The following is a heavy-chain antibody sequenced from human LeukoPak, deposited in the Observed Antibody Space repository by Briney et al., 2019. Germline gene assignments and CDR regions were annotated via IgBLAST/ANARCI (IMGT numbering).Heavy chain of an antibody. V-gene: IGHV1-3*01. D-gene: IGHD3-22*01. CDR3: ARGPTISYYYDSSGYSLDY. CDR2: INAGNGNT. J-gene: IGHJ4*02. CDR1: GYTFTSYA. Sequence: GTSVKVSCKASGYTFTSYAMHWVRQAPGQRLEWMGWINAGNGNTKYSQKFQGRVTITRDTSASTAYMELSSLRSEDTAVYYCARGPTISYYYDSSGYSLDYWGQGTLDTVSS.